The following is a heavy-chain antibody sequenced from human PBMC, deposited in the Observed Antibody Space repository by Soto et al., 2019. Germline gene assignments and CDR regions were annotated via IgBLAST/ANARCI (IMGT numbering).Heavy chain of an antibody. CDR3: ASKGVYYYDSSGSLDFDY. J-gene: IGHJ4*02. V-gene: IGHV4-59*12. CDR2: INHSGST. Sequence: PSETLSLTCTVSGGSISSYYWSWIRQPPGKGLEWIGYINHSGSTNYNPSLKSRVTITVDTSKNQFSLKLSSVTAADTAVYYCASKGVYYYDSSGSLDFDYWGQGTLVTVS. D-gene: IGHD3-22*01. CDR1: GGSISSYY.